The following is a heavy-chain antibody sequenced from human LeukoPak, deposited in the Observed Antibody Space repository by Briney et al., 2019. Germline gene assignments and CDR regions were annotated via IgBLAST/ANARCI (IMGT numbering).Heavy chain of an antibody. D-gene: IGHD3-22*01. J-gene: IGHJ4*02. CDR1: GFTFSSYG. CDR2: IRYDGSNK. Sequence: PGGSLRLSCAASGFTFSSYGMHWVRQAPGKGLEWVAFIRYDGSNKYYADSVKGRFTISRDNSKNTLYLQMNSLRAEDTAVYYCAARDYCDSSEVFDYWGQGTLVTVSS. CDR3: AARDYCDSSEVFDY. V-gene: IGHV3-30*02.